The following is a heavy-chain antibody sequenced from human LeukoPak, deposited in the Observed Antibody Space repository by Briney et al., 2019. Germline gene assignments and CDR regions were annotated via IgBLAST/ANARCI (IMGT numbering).Heavy chain of an antibody. V-gene: IGHV1-2*02. D-gene: IGHD6-19*01. CDR3: ARSGYSSGWELGDYYYYGMDV. CDR1: GYTFTGYY. J-gene: IGHJ6*02. CDR2: INPNSGGT. Sequence: ASVKVSCKASGYTFTGYYMHWARQAPGQGLEWMGWINPNSGGTNYAQKFQGRVTMTRDTSISTAYMELSRLRSDDTAVYYCARSGYSSGWELGDYYYYGMDVWGQGTTVTVSS.